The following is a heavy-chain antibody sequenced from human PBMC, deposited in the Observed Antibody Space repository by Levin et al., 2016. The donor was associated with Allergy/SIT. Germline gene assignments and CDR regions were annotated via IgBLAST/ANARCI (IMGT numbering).Heavy chain of an antibody. CDR2: ISSSSSYI. CDR1: GFTFSSYS. D-gene: IGHD4-11*01. CDR3: ARGAGAILQRWFDP. Sequence: GGSLRLSCAASGFTFSSYSMNWVRQAPGKGLEWVSSISSSSSYIYYADSVKGRFTISRDNAKNSLYLQMNSLRAEDTAVYYCARGAGAILQRWFDPWGQGTLVTVSS. V-gene: IGHV3-21*01. J-gene: IGHJ5*02.